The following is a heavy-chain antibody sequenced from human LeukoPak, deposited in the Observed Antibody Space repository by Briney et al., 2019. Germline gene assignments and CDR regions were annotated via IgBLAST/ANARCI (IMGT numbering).Heavy chain of an antibody. Sequence: SQTLSLTCTVSGGSISSGDYYWSWIRQPPGKGLEWIGYIYYSGSTYYNPSLKSRVTISVDTSKNQFSLKLSSVTAADTAVYYCARVGSKDIGYGMDVWGQGTTVTVSS. CDR1: GGSISSGDYY. CDR2: IYYSGST. D-gene: IGHD2-15*01. J-gene: IGHJ6*02. CDR3: ARVGSKDIGYGMDV. V-gene: IGHV4-30-4*08.